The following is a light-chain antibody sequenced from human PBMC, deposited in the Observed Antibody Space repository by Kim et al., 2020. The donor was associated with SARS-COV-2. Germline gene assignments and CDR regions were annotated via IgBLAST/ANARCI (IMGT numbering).Light chain of an antibody. CDR3: NSRDSNAYVV. CDR1: SLRSYY. CDR2: GKD. V-gene: IGLV3-19*01. Sequence: SSELTQDPAVSVALGQTVRITCQGDSLRSYYATWYQQKPGQAPKVVIYGKDNRPSGVPDRFSGSSSGNTAYLTITGTQAGDEADYYCNSRDSNAYVVFGGGTKVTVL. J-gene: IGLJ2*01.